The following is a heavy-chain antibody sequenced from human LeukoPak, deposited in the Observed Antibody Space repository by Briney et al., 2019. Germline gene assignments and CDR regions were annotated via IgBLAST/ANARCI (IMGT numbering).Heavy chain of an antibody. CDR2: IYSGGTT. Sequence: SGGSLRLSCAASGFTVSTNCMTWVRQAPGKWREWVSTIYSGGTTYYADSVMGRFTISRHNSRNTLYLQMNSLRAEDTAVYYCARVDTVMAYYFDLWGQGTLVTVSS. J-gene: IGHJ4*02. V-gene: IGHV3-53*04. CDR3: ARVDTVMAYYFDL. D-gene: IGHD5-18*01. CDR1: GFTVSTNC.